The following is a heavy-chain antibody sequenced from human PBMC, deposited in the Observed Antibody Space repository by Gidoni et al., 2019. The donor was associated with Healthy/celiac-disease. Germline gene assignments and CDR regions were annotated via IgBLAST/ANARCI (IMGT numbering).Heavy chain of an antibody. J-gene: IGHJ3*02. CDR3: ASLYDSSGYYYDDAFDI. CDR1: GFTFSSDG. V-gene: IGHV3-33*01. D-gene: IGHD3-22*01. Sequence: QVQLVESGGGVVQPGRSLRLSCAASGFTFSSDGMHWVRQAPGKGLEWVAVIWYDGSNKYYADSVKGRFTISRDNSKNTLYLQMNSLRAEDTAVYYCASLYDSSGYYYDDAFDIWGQGTMVTVSS. CDR2: IWYDGSNK.